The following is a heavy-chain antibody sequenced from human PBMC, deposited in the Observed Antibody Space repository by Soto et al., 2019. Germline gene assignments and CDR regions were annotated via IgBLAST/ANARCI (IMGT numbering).Heavy chain of an antibody. Sequence: PGGSLRLSCAASGFTFSSYAMSWVRQAPGKGLEWVSAISGSGGSTYYADSVKGRFTISRDNSKNTLYLQMNSLRAEDTAVYYCAYSSPSTGYYDFWSGYSFSYFDYWGQGTLVTVSS. V-gene: IGHV3-23*01. CDR2: ISGSGGST. J-gene: IGHJ4*02. CDR3: AYSSPSTGYYDFWSGYSFSYFDY. CDR1: GFTFSSYA. D-gene: IGHD3-3*01.